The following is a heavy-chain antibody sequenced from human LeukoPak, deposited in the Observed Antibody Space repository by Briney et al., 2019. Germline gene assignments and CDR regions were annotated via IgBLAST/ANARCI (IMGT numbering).Heavy chain of an antibody. J-gene: IGHJ4*02. CDR1: GFTLSGHW. Sequence: GGSVRLSCAASGFTLSGHWMSWVRQAPGKGLEWVANINQGGSDKYYVDSVKGRFTISRDNANNLLYLQMNSLRGEDTAVYYCTRDRSRAEDDWGQGTLVTVSS. V-gene: IGHV3-7*01. D-gene: IGHD1-14*01. CDR3: TRDRSRAEDD. CDR2: INQGGSDK.